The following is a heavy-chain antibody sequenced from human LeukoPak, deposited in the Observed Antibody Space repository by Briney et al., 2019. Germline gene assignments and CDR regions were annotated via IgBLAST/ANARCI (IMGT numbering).Heavy chain of an antibody. V-gene: IGHV7-4-1*02. CDR1: GYTFTSYA. J-gene: IGHJ5*02. CDR3: ARESVRLGVENWFDP. D-gene: IGHD6-25*01. CDR2: INTNTGNP. Sequence: ASVKVSCKASGYTFTSYAMNWVRQAPGQGLEWMGWINTNTGNPTYAQGFTGRFVFSLDTSVSTAYLQISSLKAEDTAVYYCARESVRLGVENWFDPWGQGTLVTVSS.